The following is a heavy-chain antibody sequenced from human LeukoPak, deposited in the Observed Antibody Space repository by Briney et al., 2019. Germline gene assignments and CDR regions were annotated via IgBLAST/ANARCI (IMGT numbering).Heavy chain of an antibody. V-gene: IGHV4-59*12. CDR3: ARSEYSSSWKVFDY. D-gene: IGHD6-13*01. Sequence: SETLSLTCTVSGGSISSYYWSWIRQPPGKGLEWIGEIYHSGSTNYNPSLKSRVTISVDKSKNQFSLKLSSVTAADTAVYYCARSEYSSSWKVFDYWGQGTLVTVSS. J-gene: IGHJ4*02. CDR1: GGSISSYY. CDR2: IYHSGST.